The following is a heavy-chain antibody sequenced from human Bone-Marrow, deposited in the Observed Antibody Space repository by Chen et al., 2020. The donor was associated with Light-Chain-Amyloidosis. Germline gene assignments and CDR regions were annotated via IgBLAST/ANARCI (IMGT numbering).Heavy chain of an antibody. V-gene: IGHV4-39*01. CDR1: GGSISINSYY. CDR2: MSYSGST. CDR3: ARMFGFCSGGSCYSAYFDY. J-gene: IGHJ4*02. Sequence: QLQLQESGPGLVRPSETLSLTCTVHGGSISINSYYWGWIRQPPGKGLEWIGSMSYSGSTYYSPSLKSRVTISVDTPKNQFSLRLNSVTAADTALYYCARMFGFCSGGSCYSAYFDYWGQGALVTVSS. D-gene: IGHD2-15*01.